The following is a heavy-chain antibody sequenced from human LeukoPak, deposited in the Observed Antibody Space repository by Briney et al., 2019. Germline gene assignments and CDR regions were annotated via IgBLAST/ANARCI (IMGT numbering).Heavy chain of an antibody. CDR3: ARDKEGDYGDYHDAFDI. CDR2: IKQDGSEK. V-gene: IGHV3-7*01. CDR1: GFTFSSYW. J-gene: IGHJ3*02. D-gene: IGHD4-17*01. Sequence: PGGSLRLSCAASGFTFSSYWMSWVRQAPGEGLEWVANIKQDGSEKYYVDSVKGRFTISRDNAKNSLYLQMNSLRAEDTAVYYCARDKEGDYGDYHDAFDIWGQGTMVTVSS.